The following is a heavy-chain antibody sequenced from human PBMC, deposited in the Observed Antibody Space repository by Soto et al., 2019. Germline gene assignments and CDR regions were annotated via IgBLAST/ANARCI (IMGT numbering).Heavy chain of an antibody. CDR3: ARQPYDSSGYYYGA. CDR1: AGSISRSNYY. CDR2: MYSSGKS. J-gene: IGHJ5*02. D-gene: IGHD3-22*01. V-gene: IGHV4-39*01. Sequence: QLQLQESGPGLVKPSETLSLTCTVSAGSISRSNYYWGWIRQPPGKGLEWIGSMYSSGKSYYNPSLKSRVTISVDTSKNQFSLKLPSVTAADTAVYYCARQPYDSSGYYYGAWGQGTLVTVSS.